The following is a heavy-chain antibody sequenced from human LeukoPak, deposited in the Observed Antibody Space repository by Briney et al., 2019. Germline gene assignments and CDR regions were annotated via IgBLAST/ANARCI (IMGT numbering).Heavy chain of an antibody. V-gene: IGHV3-23*01. D-gene: IGHD2-2*01. CDR1: GFTFSSYA. Sequence: GGSLRLSCAASGFTFSSYAMSWVRQAPGKGLEWVSAISGSGGSTYYADSVNGRFTISRDNSKNTLYLQMNSLRAEDTAVYYCAKVIVVVPAGHGIWDYWGQGTLVTVSS. CDR2: ISGSGGST. J-gene: IGHJ4*02. CDR3: AKVIVVVPAGHGIWDY.